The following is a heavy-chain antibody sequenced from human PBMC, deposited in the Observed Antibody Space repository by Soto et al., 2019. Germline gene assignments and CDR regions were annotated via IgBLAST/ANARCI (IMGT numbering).Heavy chain of an antibody. CDR2: IYPGDSDT. CDR1: GYSFTSYW. Sequence: PGESLKISCKGSGYSFTSYWIGWVRQMPGKGLEWMGIIYPGDSDTRYSPSFQGQVTISADKSISTAYLQWSSLKASDTAMYYCARRPYDYVWGSYRTYYFDYWGQGTLVTVS. CDR3: ARRPYDYVWGSYRTYYFDY. J-gene: IGHJ4*02. D-gene: IGHD3-16*02. V-gene: IGHV5-51*01.